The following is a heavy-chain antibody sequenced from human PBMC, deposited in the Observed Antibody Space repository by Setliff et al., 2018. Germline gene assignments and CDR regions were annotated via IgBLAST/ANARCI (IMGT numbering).Heavy chain of an antibody. CDR3: AIGGGYCDFFDCFPFDN. V-gene: IGHV4-4*07. J-gene: IGHJ4*02. D-gene: IGHD3-16*01. CDR2: IFGSGST. Sequence: SETLSLTCTVSRGSINSHYWSWIRQPAGKGLEWIGRIFGSGSTNYNPSLKSRVTMSIDTSKNQFSLKLSPVTAADTAVYYCAIGGGYCDFFDCFPFDNWGQGFWSPAPQ. CDR1: RGSINSHY.